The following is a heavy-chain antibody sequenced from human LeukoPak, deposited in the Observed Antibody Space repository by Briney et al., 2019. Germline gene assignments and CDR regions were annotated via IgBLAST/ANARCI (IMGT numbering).Heavy chain of an antibody. J-gene: IGHJ4*02. D-gene: IGHD3-3*01. CDR3: ARSRGFWSGSDY. CDR1: GFSISSDYY. V-gene: IGHV4-38-2*01. CDR2: IYRSGNT. Sequence: SETLSLTCAVSGFSISSDYYWGWIRQPPGKGLEWIGSIYRSGNTYSNSSLKSRVILSIDTSKNQFSLRLTSVTTADTAVYYCARSRGFWSGSDYWGQGTLVTVSS.